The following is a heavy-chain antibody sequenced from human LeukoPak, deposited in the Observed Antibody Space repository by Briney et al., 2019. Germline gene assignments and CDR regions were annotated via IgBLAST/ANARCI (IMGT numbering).Heavy chain of an antibody. CDR1: GGSISSYY. D-gene: IGHD6-6*01. Sequence: SETLSLTCTVSGGSISSYYWSWIRQPPGKGLEWIGYIYYSGSTNYNPSLKSRVTISVDTSKNQFSLKLSSVTAADTAVYYCARGFWSIAAPNYYYYYMDVWGKGTTVTVSS. V-gene: IGHV4-59*01. J-gene: IGHJ6*03. CDR2: IYYSGST. CDR3: ARGFWSIAAPNYYYYYMDV.